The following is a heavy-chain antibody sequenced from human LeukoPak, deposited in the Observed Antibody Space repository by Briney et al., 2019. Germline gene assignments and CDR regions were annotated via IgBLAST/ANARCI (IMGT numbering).Heavy chain of an antibody. CDR1: GSPSDDYG. V-gene: IGHV3-20*04. Sequence: RPRGPLRLSCAASGSPSDDYGMSGARHAPGKGLGWVSGINFNVGSTRNADSAKGRFTISRDNAKNSLYLQKNRQRAEDTALYYCARAVGATNYFDYWGQGTLVTLSS. CDR3: ARAVGATNYFDY. J-gene: IGHJ4*02. D-gene: IGHD1-26*01. CDR2: INFNVGST.